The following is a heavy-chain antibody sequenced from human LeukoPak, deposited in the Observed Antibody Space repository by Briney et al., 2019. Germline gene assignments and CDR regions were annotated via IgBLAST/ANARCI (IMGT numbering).Heavy chain of an antibody. CDR3: AKGISVAQYFDA. D-gene: IGHD6-19*01. J-gene: IGHJ4*02. Sequence: ASVKVSCKASGYTFTAYYIHWVRQAPDQGLEWMGWINPNSGGTNFAQKFQGRVTMTRDTSITTAYMELSRLGPDDTAVYYCAKGISVAQYFDAWGQGALVTVSS. V-gene: IGHV1-2*02. CDR1: GYTFTAYY. CDR2: INPNSGGT.